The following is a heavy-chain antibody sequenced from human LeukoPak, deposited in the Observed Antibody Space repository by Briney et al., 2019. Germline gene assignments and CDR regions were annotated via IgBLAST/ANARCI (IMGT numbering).Heavy chain of an antibody. J-gene: IGHJ3*02. CDR3: ARAGRNWNYGGEDAFDI. CDR1: GGSISSYY. D-gene: IGHD1-7*01. Sequence: PSETLSLTCTVSGGSISSYYWSWIRQPPGKGLEWIGYIYYSGSTNYNPSLKSRVTMSVDASKNQFSLRLSSVTAADTAVYYCARAGRNWNYGGEDAFDIWGQGTMVTVSS. V-gene: IGHV4-59*12. CDR2: IYYSGST.